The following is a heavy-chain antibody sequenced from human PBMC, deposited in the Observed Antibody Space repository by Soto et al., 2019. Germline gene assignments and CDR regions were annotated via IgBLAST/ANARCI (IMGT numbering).Heavy chain of an antibody. CDR1: GFTFSSYG. V-gene: IGHV3-21*01. Sequence: GGSLRFSCAASGFTFSSYGMNWVRQAPGKGLECVSSISSSSSYIYYADSVKGRFTISRDNAKNSLYLQMNSLRAEDTAVYYCERSVPAARTLEDWGQGTMVTV. CDR3: ERSVPAARTLED. J-gene: IGHJ4*02. D-gene: IGHD6-13*01. CDR2: ISSSSSYI.